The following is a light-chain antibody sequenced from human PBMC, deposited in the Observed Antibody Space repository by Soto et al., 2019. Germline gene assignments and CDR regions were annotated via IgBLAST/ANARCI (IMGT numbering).Light chain of an antibody. J-gene: IGLJ1*01. CDR3: SSYTSTSSYV. Sequence: QSALTRPASVSGSPGQSITISCTGTSSDIGNYNYVSWYQQHPGKAPKLMISEVSNRPSGVSNRFSGSKSGNTASLTISGLQPEDEADYYCSSYTSTSSYVFGGGTKVTVL. CDR2: EVS. V-gene: IGLV2-14*01. CDR1: SSDIGNYNY.